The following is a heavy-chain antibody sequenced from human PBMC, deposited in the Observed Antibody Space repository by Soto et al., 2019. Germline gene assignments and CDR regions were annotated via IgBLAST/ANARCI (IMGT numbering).Heavy chain of an antibody. CDR1: GFSLSTSGVG. D-gene: IGHD5-18*01. J-gene: IGHJ4*02. V-gene: IGHV2-5*02. CDR3: AHRDTDMVYRDY. CDR2: IYWDDDK. Sequence: QITLKESGPTLVKPTQTLTLTCTFSGFSLSTSGVGVGWIRQPPGKALEWLALIYWDDDKRYSPSLKSRLTITKDTSKNQVVRTMTNMDAVDTATYYCAHRDTDMVYRDYWGQGTLVTVSS.